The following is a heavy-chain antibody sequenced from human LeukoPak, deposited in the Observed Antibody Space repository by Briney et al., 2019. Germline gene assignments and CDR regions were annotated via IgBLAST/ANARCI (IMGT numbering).Heavy chain of an antibody. Sequence: ASVKVSCKASGYTFTSYYMHWVRQAPGQGLEWMGIINPSGGSTSYAQKFQGRVTMTRDTSTSTVYMELSSLRSEDTAVYYCARGVFGVVISGLNWFDPWGQGTLVTVSS. CDR2: INPSGGST. CDR1: GYTFTSYY. J-gene: IGHJ5*02. CDR3: ARGVFGVVISGLNWFDP. V-gene: IGHV1-46*01. D-gene: IGHD3-3*01.